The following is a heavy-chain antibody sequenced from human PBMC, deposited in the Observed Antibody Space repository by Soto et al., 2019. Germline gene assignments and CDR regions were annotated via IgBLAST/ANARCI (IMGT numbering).Heavy chain of an antibody. CDR3: ARDLRGTNYYYYGMDV. CDR1: GYTFTGYY. Sequence: EASVKVPCKASGYTFTGYYMHWVRQAPGQGLEWMGWINPNSGGTNYAQKFQGWVTMTRDTSISTAYMELSRLRSDDTAVYYCARDLRGTNYYYYGMDVWGQGTTVTVSS. D-gene: IGHD3-16*01. V-gene: IGHV1-2*04. CDR2: INPNSGGT. J-gene: IGHJ6*02.